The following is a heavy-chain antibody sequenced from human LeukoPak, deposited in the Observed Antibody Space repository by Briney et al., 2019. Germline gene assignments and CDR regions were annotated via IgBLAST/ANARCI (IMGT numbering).Heavy chain of an antibody. Sequence: GSLRLSRAPSLFTFGDYSMSCGRQTPGEGLEWVANIEDDGSEKFYVDSVKGRFPISRDNAKDSLYLKMNCLRAEDRAVYYCARPRGCSNICNNFDYWGEGTLVTVS. J-gene: IGHJ4*02. V-gene: IGHV3-7*01. CDR2: IEDDGSEK. CDR3: ARPRGCSNICNNFDY. CDR1: LFTFGDYS. D-gene: IGHD2-2*01.